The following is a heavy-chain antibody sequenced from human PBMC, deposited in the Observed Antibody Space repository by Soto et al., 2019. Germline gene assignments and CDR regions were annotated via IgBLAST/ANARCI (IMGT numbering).Heavy chain of an antibody. CDR3: ARHPKYCSSTSCYAGGILFRFDY. CDR1: GGSISSSSDY. J-gene: IGHJ4*02. CDR2: IYYSGST. V-gene: IGHV4-39*01. D-gene: IGHD2-2*01. Sequence: PSETLSLTCTVSGGSISSSSDYWGWIRQPPGKGLEWIGSIYYSGSTYYNPSLKSRVTISVDTSKNQFSLKLSSVTAADTAVYYCARHPKYCSSTSCYAGGILFRFDYWGQGTLVTVSS.